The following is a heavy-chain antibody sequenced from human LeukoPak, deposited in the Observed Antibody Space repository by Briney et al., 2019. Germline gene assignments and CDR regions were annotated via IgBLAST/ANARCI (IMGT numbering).Heavy chain of an antibody. V-gene: IGHV3-30*03. Sequence: GGSLRLSCAASGFTFSNYSMNWVRQAPGKGLEWVAVISYDGSNKYYADSVKGRFTISRDNSKNTLYLQMNSLRAEDTAVYYCARSQGPGSYYKTDYWGQGTLVTVSS. J-gene: IGHJ4*02. CDR3: ARSQGPGSYYKTDY. CDR1: GFTFSNYS. CDR2: ISYDGSNK. D-gene: IGHD3-10*01.